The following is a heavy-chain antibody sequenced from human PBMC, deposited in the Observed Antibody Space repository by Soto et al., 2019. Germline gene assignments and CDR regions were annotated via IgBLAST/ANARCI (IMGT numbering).Heavy chain of an antibody. Sequence: QVQLLESGGGVVQPWRSLTLSCAGSGFTFSSYGMHWVRQAPGKGLVWVAVISYDGSNIYYADSVKGRFTISRDNSQNTLYLHMNGLRAEDTAVYYCAKEAYSGPLDYWGGGTLVTVSS. CDR1: GFTFSSYG. CDR3: AKEAYSGPLDY. CDR2: ISYDGSNI. D-gene: IGHD2-15*01. V-gene: IGHV3-30*18. J-gene: IGHJ4*02.